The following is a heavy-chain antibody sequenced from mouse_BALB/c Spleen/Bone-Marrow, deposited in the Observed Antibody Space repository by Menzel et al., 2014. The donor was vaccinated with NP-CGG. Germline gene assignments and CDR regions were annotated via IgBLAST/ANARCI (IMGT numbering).Heavy chain of an antibody. D-gene: IGHD1-1*01. CDR1: RFTFSNYW. CDR2: IRLKSNNYAT. CDR3: TRYYYGSSRGFAY. J-gene: IGHJ3*01. Sequence: EVMLVESGGGLVQPGGSMKLSCVASRFTFSNYWMNWVRQSPEKGLEWVAEIRLKSNNYATHYAESVKGRFTISRDDSKSSVYLQMNNLRAEDTGIYYCTRYYYGSSRGFAYWGQGTLVTVSA. V-gene: IGHV6-6*02.